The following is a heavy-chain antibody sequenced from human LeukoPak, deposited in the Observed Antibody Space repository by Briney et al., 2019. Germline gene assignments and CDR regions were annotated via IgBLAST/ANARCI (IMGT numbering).Heavy chain of an antibody. V-gene: IGHV3-48*01. CDR2: ISSSSSTI. J-gene: IGHJ4*02. CDR1: GFTFSSYS. D-gene: IGHD3-10*01. CDR3: ARQGSYGSGSYYNLHFDY. Sequence: PGGSLRLSCAASGFTFSSYSMNWVRQAPGKGLEWVSYISSSSSTIYYADSVKVRFTISRDNAKNSLALQMNRLRAEDTAVYYCARQGSYGSGSYYNLHFDYWGQGTLVTVSS.